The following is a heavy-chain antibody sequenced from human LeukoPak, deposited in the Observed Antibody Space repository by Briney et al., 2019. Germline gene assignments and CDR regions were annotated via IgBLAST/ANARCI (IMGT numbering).Heavy chain of an antibody. CDR2: IYYSGST. V-gene: IGHV4-30-4*01. J-gene: IGHJ4*02. CDR3: ARAYYDSSGSPIFDY. CDR1: GGSISSGDYY. D-gene: IGHD3-22*01. Sequence: SETLSLTCTVSGGSISSGDYYWSWIRQPPRKGLEWIGYIYYSGSTYYNPSLKSRVTISVDTSKNQFSLKLSSVTAADTAVYYCARAYYDSSGSPIFDYWGQGTLVTVSS.